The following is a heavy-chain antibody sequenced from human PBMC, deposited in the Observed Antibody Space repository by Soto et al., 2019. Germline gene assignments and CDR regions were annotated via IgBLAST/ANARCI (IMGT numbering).Heavy chain of an antibody. CDR2: IYWNDDK. J-gene: IGHJ4*02. D-gene: IGHD6-6*01. CDR1: GFSLSTFGKG. CDR3: VNSPGSSPSDY. V-gene: IGHV2-5*01. Sequence: GPTLVKPTQTLTLTCTFSGFSLSTFGKGVGWIRQPRGKAPEWLALIYWNDDKRYNPSLSNRLTIAKDTSKNLVVLTMTNVDPVDTATCYCVNSPGSSPSDYWGRGTLVTVPS.